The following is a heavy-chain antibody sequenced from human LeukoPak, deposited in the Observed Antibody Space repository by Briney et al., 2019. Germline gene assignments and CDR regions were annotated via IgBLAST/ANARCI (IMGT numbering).Heavy chain of an antibody. V-gene: IGHV4-34*01. CDR3: ARGIRRVIITTNYYNMDV. D-gene: IGHD3-10*01. CDR1: GRSFSGYY. Sequence: ESSETLSLTCTVYGRSFSGYYWSWVRQPPGKGLEWMGEVNHSGRTSYNPSLKSRVTISADTSKNQFSLRMTSLTAADTAVYYCARGIRRVIITTNYYNMDVWGPGTTVTVSS. CDR2: VNHSGRT. J-gene: IGHJ6*03.